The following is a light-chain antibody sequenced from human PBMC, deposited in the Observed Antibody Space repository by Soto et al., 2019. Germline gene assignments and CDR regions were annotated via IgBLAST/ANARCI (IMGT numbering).Light chain of an antibody. V-gene: IGLV1-44*01. Sequence: QSVLTQPPSASGTPGQRVTISCSGSISNIGSNSVAWYQHLPGTAPRLLIYSNNERASGVPDRFSVSKSDTSASLAISGLQSADEADYYCAAWDDRLIGVIFGGGTQLTVL. CDR1: ISNIGSNS. J-gene: IGLJ2*01. CDR3: AAWDDRLIGVI. CDR2: SNN.